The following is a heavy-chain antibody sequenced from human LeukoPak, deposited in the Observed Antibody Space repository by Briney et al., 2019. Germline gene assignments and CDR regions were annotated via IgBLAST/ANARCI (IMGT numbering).Heavy chain of an antibody. CDR1: GFTFSSYS. Sequence: PGGSLRLSCAASGFTFSSYSMNWVRQAPGKGLEWVSSISSSSSDIYYADSAKGRFTISRANAKNSLYLQMTSLRAEDTAVYYCARLSGIAVAGTRVYGMDVWGQGATVTVSS. CDR3: ARLSGIAVAGTRVYGMDV. V-gene: IGHV3-21*01. D-gene: IGHD6-19*01. CDR2: ISSSSSDI. J-gene: IGHJ6*02.